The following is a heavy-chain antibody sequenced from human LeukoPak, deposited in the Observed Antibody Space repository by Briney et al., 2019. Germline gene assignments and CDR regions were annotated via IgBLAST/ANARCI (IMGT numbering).Heavy chain of an antibody. Sequence: GASVTVSFKASGYTFTCYDINWVRQAPGQGLEWMGWMNPNSGNTGYAQKLQGRVTMTRNTSISTAYMELSSLRSEDTAVYYCSRGTYQLLYIYWGQGTLVTVSS. J-gene: IGHJ4*02. CDR2: MNPNSGNT. CDR1: GYTFTCYD. V-gene: IGHV1-8*01. D-gene: IGHD2-2*02. CDR3: SRGTYQLLYIY.